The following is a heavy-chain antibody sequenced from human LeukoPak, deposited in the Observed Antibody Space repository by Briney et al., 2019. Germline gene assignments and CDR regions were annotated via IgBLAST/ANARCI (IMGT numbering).Heavy chain of an antibody. D-gene: IGHD6-6*01. V-gene: IGHV1-18*01. CDR1: GYTFTSYG. CDR3: ARVVIAARDLDY. CDR2: ISAYNGNT. Sequence: GESLKISCKGSGYTFTSYGISWVRQAPGQGLEWMGWISAYNGNTNYAQKLQGRVTMTTDASTSTAYMELRSLRSDDTAVYYCARVVIAARDLDYWGQGTLVTVSS. J-gene: IGHJ4*02.